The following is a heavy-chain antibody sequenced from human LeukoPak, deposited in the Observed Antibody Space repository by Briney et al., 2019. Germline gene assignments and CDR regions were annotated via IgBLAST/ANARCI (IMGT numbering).Heavy chain of an antibody. CDR2: RKNKADSYIT. D-gene: IGHD3-22*01. CDR1: GFTLRGQH. V-gene: IGHV3-72*01. J-gene: IGHJ3*02. Sequence: GSLRLFFAASGFTLRGQHLDRVRPASGEGLEWVARRKNKADSYITEYGASVKGRFTISRDDSKNSVHLQMNNLKTEDTARYYCATRRDSSAYSAFEIWGQGTMVTVSS. CDR3: ATRRDSSAYSAFEI.